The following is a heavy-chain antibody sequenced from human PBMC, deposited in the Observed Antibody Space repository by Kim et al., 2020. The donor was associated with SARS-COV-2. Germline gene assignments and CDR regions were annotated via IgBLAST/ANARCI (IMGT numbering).Heavy chain of an antibody. CDR2: ISSSSTI. CDR3: ASNYGIDY. Sequence: GGSLRLSCAASGFTFSSYSMNWVRQAPGKGLEWVSYISSSSTIYYADSVKGRFTISRDNAKNSLYLQMNSLRDEDTAVYYCASNYGIDYWGQGTLVTVSS. J-gene: IGHJ4*02. V-gene: IGHV3-48*02. CDR1: GFTFSSYS. D-gene: IGHD4-17*01.